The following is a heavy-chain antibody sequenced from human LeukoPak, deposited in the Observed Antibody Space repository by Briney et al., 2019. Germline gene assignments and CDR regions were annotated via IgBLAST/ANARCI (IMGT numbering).Heavy chain of an antibody. D-gene: IGHD5-12*01. J-gene: IGHJ4*02. CDR2: ISSSGATI. V-gene: IGHV3-48*03. CDR3: ATLTVATSFDY. CDR1: GFTFSSYA. Sequence: PGGSLRLSCAASGFTFSSYAMHWVRQAPGKGLEWISDISSSGATIYYADSVKGRFTISRDNAKNSLYLQMNSLRAEDTAVYYCATLTVATSFDYWGQRTLVTVSS.